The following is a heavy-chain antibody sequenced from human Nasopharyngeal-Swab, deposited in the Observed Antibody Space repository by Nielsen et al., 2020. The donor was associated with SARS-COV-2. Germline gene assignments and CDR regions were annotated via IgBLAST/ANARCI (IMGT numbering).Heavy chain of an antibody. CDR2: IPPSGRT. V-gene: IGHV4-34*01. D-gene: IGHD1-1*01. Sequence: WIRQPPGKGLEWIGEIPPSGRTNYNPSLKSRVTISVDTSKNQFSLKLSSVTAADTAVYYCARGTLQDYWGQGTLVTVS. CDR3: ARGTLQDY. J-gene: IGHJ4*02.